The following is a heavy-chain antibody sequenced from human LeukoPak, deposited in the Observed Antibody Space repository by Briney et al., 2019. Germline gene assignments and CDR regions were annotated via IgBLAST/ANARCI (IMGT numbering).Heavy chain of an antibody. Sequence: GVSLRLSCAASGFTFNDYAMHWVRQAPGKGLEWVSGISWNSGSVGYADSVKGRFTISRDNAKNSLFLQMNSLRAEDTALYYCAKGSTGSFLTDYWGQGTLVTVSS. V-gene: IGHV3-9*01. CDR3: AKGSTGSFLTDY. CDR1: GFTFNDYA. D-gene: IGHD1-26*01. J-gene: IGHJ4*02. CDR2: ISWNSGSV.